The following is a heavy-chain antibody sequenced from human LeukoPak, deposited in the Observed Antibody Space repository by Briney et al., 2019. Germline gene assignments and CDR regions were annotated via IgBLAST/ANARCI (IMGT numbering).Heavy chain of an antibody. CDR2: IHYSGST. CDR1: GGSISSSSYY. D-gene: IGHD6-19*01. V-gene: IGHV4-61*01. CDR3: ARDPQGLAYDAFDI. Sequence: SETLSLTCTVSGGSISSSSYYWGWIRQPPGKGLEWIGYIHYSGSTNYNSSLKSRVTISVDTSKNQFSLKLTSVTAADTAVYYCARDPQGLAYDAFDIWGQGTMVTVSS. J-gene: IGHJ3*02.